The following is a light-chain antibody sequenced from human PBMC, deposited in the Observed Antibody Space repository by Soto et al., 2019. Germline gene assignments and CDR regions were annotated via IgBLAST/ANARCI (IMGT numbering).Light chain of an antibody. Sequence: DIQMTQSPSTLSGSVGDSVTLTCRASQDIATWLDWYQQKPGKAPKLLISSTSILHSGVPARFSGSGSGRYFTLTISSLQPEDFATYYCQQANSFPTTFGQGTRLEIK. J-gene: IGKJ5*01. CDR3: QQANSFPTT. V-gene: IGKV1-12*01. CDR1: QDIATW. CDR2: STS.